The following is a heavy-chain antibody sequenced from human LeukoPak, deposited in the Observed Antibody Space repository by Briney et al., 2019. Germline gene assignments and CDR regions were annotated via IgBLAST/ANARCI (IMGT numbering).Heavy chain of an antibody. D-gene: IGHD2/OR15-2a*01. CDR1: GFSVSNNY. V-gene: IGHV3-23*01. CDR2: ISGSGGNT. J-gene: IGHJ4*02. Sequence: PGGSLRLSCAVSGFSVSNNYMNWVRQAPGKGLEWVSAISGSGGNTYYADSVKGRFTISRDNSKNTLYLQMNSLRAGDTAVYFCAKDLSPGHYWGQGTLVTVSS. CDR3: AKDLSPGHY.